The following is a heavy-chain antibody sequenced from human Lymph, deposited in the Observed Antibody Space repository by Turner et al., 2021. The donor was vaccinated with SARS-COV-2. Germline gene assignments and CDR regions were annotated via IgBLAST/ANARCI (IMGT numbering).Heavy chain of an antibody. CDR2: IWYDGSNK. CDR1: GFTFSNYG. Sequence: QVQLVESGGGVVQPGGCLRLSCAASGFTFSNYGMHWVRQAPGKGLGWVAVIWYDGSNKYYADSVKGRFTISRDNSKNTLYLQMNSLRAEDTAVYYCTRGSGAGDYWGQGTLVTVSS. D-gene: IGHD7-27*01. CDR3: TRGSGAGDY. J-gene: IGHJ4*02. V-gene: IGHV3-33*01.